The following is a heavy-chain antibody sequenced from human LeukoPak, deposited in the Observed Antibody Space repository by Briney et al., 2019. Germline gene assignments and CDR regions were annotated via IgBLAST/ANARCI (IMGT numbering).Heavy chain of an antibody. Sequence: SETLSLTCTVSGGSISNYYWSWIRQPPGKGLEWIGYIYYSGSTDYNPSLRSRVTISVDTSTNQFSLKLSSVTAADTAVYYCARGGGSADYWGRGTLVTVSS. J-gene: IGHJ4*02. CDR3: ARGGGSADY. CDR1: GGSISNYY. D-gene: IGHD3-16*01. V-gene: IGHV4-59*01. CDR2: IYYSGST.